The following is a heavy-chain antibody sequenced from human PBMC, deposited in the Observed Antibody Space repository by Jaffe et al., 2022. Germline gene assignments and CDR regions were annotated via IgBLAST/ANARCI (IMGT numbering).Heavy chain of an antibody. CDR3: ARYWQWLAVRQGYAFDI. CDR2: IYYSGST. J-gene: IGHJ3*02. D-gene: IGHD6-19*01. CDR1: GGSISSYY. V-gene: IGHV4-59*01. Sequence: QVQLQESGPGLVKPSETLSLTCTVSGGSISSYYWSWIRQPPGKGLEWIGYIYYSGSTNYNPSLKSRVTISVDTSKNQFSLKLSSVTAADTAVYYCARYWQWLAVRQGYAFDIWGQGTMVTVSS.